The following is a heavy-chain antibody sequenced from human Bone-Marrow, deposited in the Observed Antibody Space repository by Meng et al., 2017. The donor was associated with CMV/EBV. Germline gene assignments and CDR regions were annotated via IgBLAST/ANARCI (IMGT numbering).Heavy chain of an antibody. D-gene: IGHD3-22*01. J-gene: IGHJ4*02. Sequence: SGCTVSSDYMNWVRQAPGKGLEWVSVIYSGAGTSYADSVKGRFTISRDNSKNTLYLQMNSLRVEDTAVYYCARDYYDGSGYPRRMDYWGQGALVTVSS. CDR2: IYSGAGT. CDR1: GCTVSSDY. CDR3: ARDYYDGSGYPRRMDY. V-gene: IGHV3-66*01.